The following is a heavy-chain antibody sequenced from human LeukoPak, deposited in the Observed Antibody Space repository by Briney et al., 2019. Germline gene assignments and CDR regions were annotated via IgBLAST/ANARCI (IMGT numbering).Heavy chain of an antibody. V-gene: IGHV3-7*01. CDR3: ARGSCYDSSGHDY. D-gene: IGHD3-22*01. Sequence: GGSLRLSCAASGFTFSNYWMSWVRQAPGKGLEWVANIKQDGSEKYYVDSVKGRFTISRDNAKNSLYLQMNSLRAEDTAVYYCARGSCYDSSGHDYWGQGTLVTVSS. CDR2: IKQDGSEK. J-gene: IGHJ4*02. CDR1: GFTFSNYW.